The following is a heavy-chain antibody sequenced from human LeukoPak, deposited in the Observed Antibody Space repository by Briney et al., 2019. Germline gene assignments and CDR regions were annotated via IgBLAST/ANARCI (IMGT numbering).Heavy chain of an antibody. Sequence: GGSLRLSCAASGFTFSSYGMHWVRQAPGKGLEWVAFIRYDGSNKYYADSVKGRFTISRDNSKNTLYLQMNSLRAEDTAVYYCAKNKSVSVILDYWGQGTLVTVSS. V-gene: IGHV3-30*02. D-gene: IGHD2/OR15-2a*01. CDR1: GFTFSSYG. J-gene: IGHJ4*02. CDR3: AKNKSVSVILDY. CDR2: IRYDGSNK.